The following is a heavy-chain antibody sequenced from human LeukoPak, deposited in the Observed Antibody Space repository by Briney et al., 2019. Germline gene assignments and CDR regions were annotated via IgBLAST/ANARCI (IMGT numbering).Heavy chain of an antibody. J-gene: IGHJ4*02. CDR1: GYSFTNYW. V-gene: IGHV5-51*01. Sequence: GESLKISCKGSGYSFTNYWIGWVRQMPGKGLELMGVIYPGDSATRYSPSFQGQVTISADKSISTAYLQWSSLKASDTAMYYCARHEREGYYYDSSGYGLPDYWGQGTLVTVSS. D-gene: IGHD3-22*01. CDR3: ARHEREGYYYDSSGYGLPDY. CDR2: IYPGDSAT.